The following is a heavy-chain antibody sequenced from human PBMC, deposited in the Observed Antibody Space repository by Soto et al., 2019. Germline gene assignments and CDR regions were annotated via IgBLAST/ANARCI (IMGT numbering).Heavy chain of an antibody. CDR1: GGSISSGGYS. CDR2: IYHSGST. Sequence: SETLSLTCAVSGGSISSGGYSWSWIRQPPGKGLEWIGYIYHSGSTYYNPSLKSRVTISVDRSKNQFSLKLSSVTAADTAVYYCARAPGHYLDYWGQGTLVTVSS. J-gene: IGHJ4*02. V-gene: IGHV4-30-2*01. CDR3: ARAPGHYLDY.